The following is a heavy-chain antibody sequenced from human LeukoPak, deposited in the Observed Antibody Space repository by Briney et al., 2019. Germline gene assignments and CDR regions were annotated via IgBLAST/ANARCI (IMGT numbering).Heavy chain of an antibody. CDR2: IIPIFGAA. CDR1: GGTFSSYA. V-gene: IGHV1-69*13. J-gene: IGHJ6*03. Sequence: SVKVSCKASGGTFSSYAISWVRQAPGQGLEWMGGIIPIFGAANYAQKLQGRVTITADESTSTAYMELSSLRSEDTAVYYCARPSSSWYYYYMDVWGKGTTVTVSS. D-gene: IGHD6-13*01. CDR3: ARPSSSWYYYYMDV.